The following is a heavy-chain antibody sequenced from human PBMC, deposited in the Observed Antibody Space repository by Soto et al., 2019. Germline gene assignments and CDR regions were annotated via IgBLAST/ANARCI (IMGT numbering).Heavy chain of an antibody. CDR3: AKPPTTRADY. CDR2: ISGSGGST. J-gene: IGHJ4*02. CDR1: GLTFSDYD. V-gene: IGHV3-23*01. Sequence: PGGSLRLSCGASGLTFSDYDMSWVRQAPGKGLEWVSAISGSGGSTYYADSVKGRFTISRDNSKNTLYLQMNSLRAEDTAVYYCAKPPTTRADYWGQGTLVTVSS.